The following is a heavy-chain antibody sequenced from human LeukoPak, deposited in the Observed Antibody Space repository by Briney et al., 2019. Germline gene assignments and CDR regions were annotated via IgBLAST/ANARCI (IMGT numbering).Heavy chain of an antibody. CDR3: ARAPGFRITMIVVVIGYFDY. CDR2: ISYDGSNK. D-gene: IGHD3-22*01. J-gene: IGHJ4*02. CDR1: GFTFSSYA. Sequence: GGSLRLSCAASGFTFSSYAMHWVRQAPGKGLEWVAVISYDGSNKYYADSVKGRFTISRDNSKNTLYLQMNSLRAEDTAVYYCARAPGFRITMIVVVIGYFDYWGQGTLVTVSS. V-gene: IGHV3-30-3*01.